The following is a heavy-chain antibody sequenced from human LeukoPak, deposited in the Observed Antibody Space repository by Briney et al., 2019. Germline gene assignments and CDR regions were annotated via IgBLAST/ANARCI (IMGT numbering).Heavy chain of an antibody. D-gene: IGHD6-19*01. CDR2: VSSGGTT. Sequence: GGSLRLSCAASGFSIRDHDMSWVRQAPGKGLEWVSFVSSGGTTFYSDSVKGRFTISRDNYKNTLYLQMNSLRAEDTAVYYCARESSGWYGAHNWFDPWGQGTLVTVSS. V-gene: IGHV3-66*01. J-gene: IGHJ5*02. CDR3: ARESSGWYGAHNWFDP. CDR1: GFSIRDHD.